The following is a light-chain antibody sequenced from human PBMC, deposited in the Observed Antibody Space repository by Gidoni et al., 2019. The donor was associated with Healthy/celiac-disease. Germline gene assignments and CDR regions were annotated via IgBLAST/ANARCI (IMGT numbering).Light chain of an antibody. Sequence: ESVLTQSPGTLSLSPGESATLSCRASQSVSSSYLAWYQQKPGQAPRLLIYGASSRATGIPDRFSGSGSGTDFTLTISRLEPEDFAVYYCQQYGSSPARFGGGTKVEIK. J-gene: IGKJ4*01. CDR1: QSVSSSY. CDR2: GAS. V-gene: IGKV3-20*01. CDR3: QQYGSSPAR.